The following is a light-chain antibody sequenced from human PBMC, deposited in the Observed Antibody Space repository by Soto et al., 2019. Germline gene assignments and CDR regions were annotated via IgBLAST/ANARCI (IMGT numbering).Light chain of an antibody. CDR1: SSNIGRNT. CDR3: AAWDDSLNGLV. V-gene: IGLV1-44*01. Sequence: QSVLTQPPSASGTPGQRVTISCSGSSSNIGRNTVNWYQQLPGTAPKLLIYSNNQRPSGVPDRFSGSKSGTSASLAISGLQSEDEAVYYCAAWDDSLNGLVFGGGTKVTVL. J-gene: IGLJ3*02. CDR2: SNN.